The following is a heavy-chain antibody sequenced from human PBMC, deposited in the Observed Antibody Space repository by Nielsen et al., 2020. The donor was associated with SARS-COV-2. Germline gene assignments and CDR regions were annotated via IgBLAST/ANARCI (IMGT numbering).Heavy chain of an antibody. CDR1: GYTFTSYG. V-gene: IGHV1-18*01. CDR2: ISAYNGNT. Sequence: ASVKVSCKASGYTFTSYGISWVRQAPGQGLEWMGWISAYNGNTNYAQKLQGRVTMTTDTSTSTAYMELRSLRSDDTAVYYCAREILVGAWPEAFDIWGQGTMVTVSS. CDR3: AREILVGAWPEAFDI. D-gene: IGHD1-26*01. J-gene: IGHJ3*02.